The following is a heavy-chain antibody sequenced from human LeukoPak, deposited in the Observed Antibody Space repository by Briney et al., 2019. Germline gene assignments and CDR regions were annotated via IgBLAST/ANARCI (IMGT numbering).Heavy chain of an antibody. CDR3: AKGEGDGYSVY. V-gene: IGHV3-23*01. D-gene: IGHD3-22*01. CDR2: ISGSGGST. Sequence: GGSLRLSCAASGFTFSSYAMSWVRQAPGKGLEWVSAISGSGGSTYYADSVKGRFTISRDNSKNTLYLQMNSLRAEDTAVYYRAKGEGDGYSVYWGQGTLVTVSS. CDR1: GFTFSSYA. J-gene: IGHJ4*02.